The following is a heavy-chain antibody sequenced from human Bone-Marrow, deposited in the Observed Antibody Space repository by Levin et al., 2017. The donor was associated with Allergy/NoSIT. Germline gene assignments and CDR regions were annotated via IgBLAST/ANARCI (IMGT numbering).Heavy chain of an antibody. Sequence: GSLRLSCTVSGGSISSSSYYWGWIRQPPGKGLEWIGSIYYSGSTYYNPSLKSRVTISVDTSKNQFSLKLSSVTAADTAVYYCAQEGYCSGGSCYSGYWGQGTLVTVSS. CDR1: GGSISSSSYY. J-gene: IGHJ4*02. V-gene: IGHV4-39*01. CDR2: IYYSGST. CDR3: AQEGYCSGGSCYSGY. D-gene: IGHD2-15*01.